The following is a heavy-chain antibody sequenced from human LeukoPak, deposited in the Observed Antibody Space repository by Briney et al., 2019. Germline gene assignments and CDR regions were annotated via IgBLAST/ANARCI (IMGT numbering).Heavy chain of an antibody. V-gene: IGHV4-4*07. Sequence: SETLSLTCTVSAGSISNYFWSWIRQPAGKGLEWIGRIYTSGTTNYSPSLKSRVTMSVDTSTNQFSLKLTSVTAADTAVYYCARENGSGSRGLDSWGQGTLVTVSS. CDR2: IYTSGTT. CDR3: ARENGSGSRGLDS. D-gene: IGHD3-10*01. J-gene: IGHJ4*02. CDR1: AGSISNYF.